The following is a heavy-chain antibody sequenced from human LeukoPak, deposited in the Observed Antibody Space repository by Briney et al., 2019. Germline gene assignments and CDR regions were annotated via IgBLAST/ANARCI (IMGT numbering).Heavy chain of an antibody. D-gene: IGHD3-10*01. CDR1: GGSISSSSYY. J-gene: IGHJ6*03. CDR3: VRDLGSMARGSRRGYDDYYYYMDV. V-gene: IGHV4-39*07. Sequence: SETLSLTCTVSGGSISSSSYYWGWIRQPPGKGLEWIGTIYYSVNTYNNPSLKSRITISVDTSKNQFSLKLSSVTAADTAVYYCVRDLGSMARGSRRGYDDYYYYMDVWGKGTTVIISS. CDR2: IYYSVNT.